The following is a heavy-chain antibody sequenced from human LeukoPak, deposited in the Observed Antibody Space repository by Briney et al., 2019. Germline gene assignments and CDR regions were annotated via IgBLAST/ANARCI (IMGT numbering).Heavy chain of an antibody. J-gene: IGHJ4*02. CDR1: GYTFTSYY. D-gene: IGHD2-2*01. V-gene: IGHV1-46*01. Sequence: ASAKVSCKASGYTFTSYYMHWVRQAPGQGLEWMGIINPSGGSTSYAQKFQGRVTMTRDTSTSTVYMELSSLRSEDTAVYYCARDRCSSTSCYSEGSLWDYWGQGTLVTVSS. CDR3: ARDRCSSTSCYSEGSLWDY. CDR2: INPSGGST.